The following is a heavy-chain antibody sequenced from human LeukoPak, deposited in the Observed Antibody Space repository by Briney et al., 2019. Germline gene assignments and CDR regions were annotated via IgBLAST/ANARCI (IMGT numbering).Heavy chain of an antibody. CDR2: ISGSGGST. J-gene: IGHJ4*02. Sequence: GGSLRLSCAASGFTFSSYAMSWVRQAPGKGLEWVSAISGSGGSTYYADSVKGRFTISRDNSKNTLYLQMNSLRAEGTAVYYCAKVAEMATIGGLDYWGQGTLVTVSS. CDR3: AKVAEMATIGGLDY. V-gene: IGHV3-23*01. D-gene: IGHD5-24*01. CDR1: GFTFSSYA.